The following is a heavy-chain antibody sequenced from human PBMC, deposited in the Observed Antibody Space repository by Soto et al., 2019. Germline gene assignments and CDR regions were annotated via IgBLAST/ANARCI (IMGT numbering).Heavy chain of an antibody. CDR3: TRDASRDSSARGWFDP. Sequence: GSLSLSCAASGFTFRSFTMNWVRQAPGKGLEWVSTISSNSAYIYYTDALRGRFTISRDNAKNSLHLQMNSLRAEDTAVYYCTRDASRDSSARGWFDPWGPGTLVTVSS. V-gene: IGHV3-21*01. D-gene: IGHD6-13*01. CDR2: ISSNSAYI. J-gene: IGHJ5*02. CDR1: GFTFRSFT.